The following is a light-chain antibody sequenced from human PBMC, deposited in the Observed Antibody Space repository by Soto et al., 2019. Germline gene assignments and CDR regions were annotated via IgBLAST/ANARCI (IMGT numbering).Light chain of an antibody. J-gene: IGKJ4*01. V-gene: IGKV3D-20*01. CDR3: HQHDTPLN. CDR1: HTIASVY. CDR2: DTS. Sequence: TEYSQSSSSLSLSPGERATLSCGASHTIASVYLAWYQHKPGLAPRLLIYDTSIRATGIPARSTGRGSGTDFSLTIIILAPEGFQVCYWHQHDTPLNFGVRTKM.